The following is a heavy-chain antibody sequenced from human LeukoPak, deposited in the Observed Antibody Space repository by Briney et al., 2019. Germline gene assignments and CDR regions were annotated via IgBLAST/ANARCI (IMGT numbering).Heavy chain of an antibody. J-gene: IGHJ4*02. CDR1: GFTFSSYW. CDR2: INTDGSST. D-gene: IGHD6-13*01. CDR3: AKAAPYSNTWYDY. V-gene: IGHV3-74*01. Sequence: PGGSLRLSCAASGFTFSSYWMHWVRQAPGKGLVWVSRINTDGSSTRYADSVKGRFTISRDNAKSTLYLQMNSLRAEDTAVYYCAKAAPYSNTWYDYWGRGTLVTVSS.